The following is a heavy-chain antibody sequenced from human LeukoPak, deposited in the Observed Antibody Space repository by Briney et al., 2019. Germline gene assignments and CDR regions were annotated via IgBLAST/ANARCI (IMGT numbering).Heavy chain of an antibody. CDR3: AKDVGNWNYEPRGFDY. D-gene: IGHD1-7*01. V-gene: IGHV3-23*01. CDR1: GFTFSSYA. Sequence: GGSLRLSCVVSGFTFSSYAMSWVRQAPGKGLEWVSEISGSGYETYYADSVEGRFTISRDNSKNTLYLQMNSLRVEDTAVYYCAKDVGNWNYEPRGFDYWGQGTLVTVSS. CDR2: ISGSGYET. J-gene: IGHJ4*02.